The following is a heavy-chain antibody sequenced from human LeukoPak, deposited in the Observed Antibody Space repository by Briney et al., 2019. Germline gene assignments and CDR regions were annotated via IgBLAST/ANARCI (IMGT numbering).Heavy chain of an antibody. D-gene: IGHD3-16*02. CDR2: IYDSGST. Sequence: SETLSLTCTVSGGSIRSSYYYWGWIRQPPGKGLEWIGSIYDSGSTYYNPTLKSRVTISVDTSKNQFSLKLSSVTAADTAVYYCARDHYDYVWGSYRYFDYWGQGTLVTVSS. CDR3: ARDHYDYVWGSYRYFDY. V-gene: IGHV4-39*01. J-gene: IGHJ4*02. CDR1: GGSIRSSYYY.